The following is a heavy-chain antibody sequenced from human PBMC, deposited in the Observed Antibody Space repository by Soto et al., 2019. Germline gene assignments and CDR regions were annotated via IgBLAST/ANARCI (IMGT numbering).Heavy chain of an antibody. D-gene: IGHD1-20*01. V-gene: IGHV3-74*01. Sequence: PGGSLRLSCAASGFSFSDYAMTWVRQAPGKGLEWVSRINSDGSSIIYADSVKGRFTLSRDNAKNTVHLQMSSLRVEDTAVYYCAKDWYHTIDSWGQGIPVTVSS. CDR2: INSDGSSI. CDR3: AKDWYHTIDS. CDR1: GFSFSDYA. J-gene: IGHJ4*02.